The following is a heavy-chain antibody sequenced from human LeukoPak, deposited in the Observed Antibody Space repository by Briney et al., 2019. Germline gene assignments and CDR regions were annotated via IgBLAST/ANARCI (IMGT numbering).Heavy chain of an antibody. D-gene: IGHD3-10*01. V-gene: IGHV3-21*06. CDR3: TAGEVWFAS. CDR1: GFTFSSYA. J-gene: IGHJ5*01. CDR2: ISSGSRYI. Sequence: GGSLRLSCAASGFTFSSYAMSWVRQAPGKGLEWVSSISSGSRYIYYADSVEGRFTISRDNAKNSLYLQVNSLRAEDSAVYYCTAGEVWFASWGQGTLVTVSA.